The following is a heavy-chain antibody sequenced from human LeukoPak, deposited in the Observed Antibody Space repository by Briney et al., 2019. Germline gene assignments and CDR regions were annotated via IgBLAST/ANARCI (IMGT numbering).Heavy chain of an antibody. V-gene: IGHV1-69*04. J-gene: IGHJ5*02. CDR1: GGTFSSYA. D-gene: IGHD3-9*01. CDR2: IIPILGIA. CDR3: ARDWWGYDVLTGDNWFDP. Sequence: ASVKVSCKASGGTFSSYAISWVRQAPGQGLEWMGRIIPILGIANYAQKFQGRVTITADKSTSTAYIELRSLTSDDTAAYYCARDWWGYDVLTGDNWFDPWGQGTLVTVSS.